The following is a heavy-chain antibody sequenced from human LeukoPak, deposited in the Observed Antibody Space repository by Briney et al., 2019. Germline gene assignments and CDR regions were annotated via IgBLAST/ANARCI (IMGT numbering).Heavy chain of an antibody. D-gene: IGHD6-13*01. Sequence: ASVKVSCKASGYTFTSYDINWVRQATGQGLEWMGWMNPNSGNTGYAQKFQGRVTITRNTSISTAYMELSSLRSEDTAVYYCARVLLPNYGSSWYPFFDYWGQGTLVTVSS. CDR1: GYTFTSYD. CDR3: ARVLLPNYGSSWYPFFDY. V-gene: IGHV1-8*03. J-gene: IGHJ4*02. CDR2: MNPNSGNT.